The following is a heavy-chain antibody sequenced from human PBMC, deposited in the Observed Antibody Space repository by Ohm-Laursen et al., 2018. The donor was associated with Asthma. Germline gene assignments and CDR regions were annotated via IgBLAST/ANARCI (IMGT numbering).Heavy chain of an antibody. J-gene: IGHJ6*02. CDR1: GGTFSSYA. CDR2: IIPIFGTA. D-gene: IGHD5-12*01. CDR3: ARGAYSGYDGYYYYYGMDV. Sequence: SVKVSCKASGGTFSSYAISWVRQAPGQGLEWMGGIIPIFGTANYAQKFQGRVTITADESTSTAYMELSSLRSEDTAVYYCARGAYSGYDGYYYYYGMDVWGQGTTVTVSS. V-gene: IGHV1-69*13.